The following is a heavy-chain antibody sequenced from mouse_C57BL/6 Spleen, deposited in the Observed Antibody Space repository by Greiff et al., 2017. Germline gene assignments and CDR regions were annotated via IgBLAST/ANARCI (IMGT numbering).Heavy chain of an antibody. CDR2: INPSSGYT. D-gene: IGHD1-1*01. Sequence: VQLVESGAELARPGASVKMSCKASGYTFTSYTMHWVKQRPGPGLEWIGYINPSSGYTTYNQKFKDKATLTADNSSSTAYMQLSILTSEDAAVYYCARITTVVDWYFDVWGTGTTVTVSS. V-gene: IGHV1-4*01. J-gene: IGHJ1*03. CDR1: GYTFTSYT. CDR3: ARITTVVDWYFDV.